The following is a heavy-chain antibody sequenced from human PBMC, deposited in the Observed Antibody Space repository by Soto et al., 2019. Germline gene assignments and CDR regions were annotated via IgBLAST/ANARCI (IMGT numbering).Heavy chain of an antibody. Sequence: ASVKVSCKASGYTFTSYGISWVRQAPGQGLEWMGWISAYNGNTNYAQKLQGRVTMTTDTSTSTAYMELRSLRSDDMAVYYGAGHITPLVGSSSSEYFQHWGQGTLVTVSS. CDR1: GYTFTSYG. D-gene: IGHD6-6*01. J-gene: IGHJ1*01. CDR3: AGHITPLVGSSSSEYFQH. CDR2: ISAYNGNT. V-gene: IGHV1-18*03.